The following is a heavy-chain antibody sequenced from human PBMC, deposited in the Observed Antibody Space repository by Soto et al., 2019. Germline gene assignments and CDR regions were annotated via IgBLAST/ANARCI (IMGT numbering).Heavy chain of an antibody. V-gene: IGHV4-61*01. J-gene: IGHJ3*02. CDR1: GGSVSSGSYY. Sequence: AETLSLTCTVSGGSVSSGSYYWSWIRQPPGKGLEWIGYMYYSGSTNYNPSLKSRVTISLDTSKNQFSLKLSSVTAADTAVYFCARTRDFWSGNDAFDIWGQGTMVTVSS. CDR3: ARTRDFWSGNDAFDI. CDR2: MYYSGST. D-gene: IGHD3-3*01.